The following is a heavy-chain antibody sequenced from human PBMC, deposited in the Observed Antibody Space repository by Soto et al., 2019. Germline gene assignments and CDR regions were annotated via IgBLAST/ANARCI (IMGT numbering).Heavy chain of an antibody. V-gene: IGHV4-39*07. J-gene: IGHJ3*02. CDR3: ARTPDI. Sequence: SETHSLTSTVSGGNIGSSSYYWGWIRQPPGKGLEWIGSIYYSGSTYYNPSLKSRVTISVDTSKNQFSLKLSSVTAADTAVYYCARTPDIWGQGTMVTVS. CDR2: IYYSGST. CDR1: GGNIGSSSYY.